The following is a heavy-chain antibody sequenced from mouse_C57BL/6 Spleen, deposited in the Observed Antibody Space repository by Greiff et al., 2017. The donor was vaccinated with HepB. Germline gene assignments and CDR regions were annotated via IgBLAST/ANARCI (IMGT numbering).Heavy chain of an antibody. Sequence: QVQLQQSGPELVKPGASVKISSKASGYTFTDYYINWVKQRPGQGLEWIGWIFPGSGSTYYNEKFKGKATLTVDKSSSTAYMLLSSLTSEDSAVYFCARDYGPSGGFDYWGQGTTLTVSS. D-gene: IGHD1-2*01. CDR1: GYTFTDYY. CDR2: IFPGSGST. CDR3: ARDYGPSGGFDY. V-gene: IGHV1-75*01. J-gene: IGHJ2*01.